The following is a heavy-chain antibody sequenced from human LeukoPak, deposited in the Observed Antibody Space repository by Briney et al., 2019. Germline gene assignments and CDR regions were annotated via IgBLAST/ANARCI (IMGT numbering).Heavy chain of an antibody. Sequence: GGSLRLSCAASGFTFSSYAMNLVRQAPGKGLEYVSAISTNGGSTYYANSVKVRFTISRDNSRNTLYLRMGSLRTDDMAVYYCARANYCSNGVCYPDYWGQGTLVTVSS. CDR2: ISTNGGST. D-gene: IGHD2-8*01. V-gene: IGHV3-64*01. J-gene: IGHJ4*02. CDR1: GFTFSSYA. CDR3: ARANYCSNGVCYPDY.